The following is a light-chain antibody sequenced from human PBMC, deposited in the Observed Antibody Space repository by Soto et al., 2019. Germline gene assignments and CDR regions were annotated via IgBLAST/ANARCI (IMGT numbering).Light chain of an antibody. Sequence: EIVLTQSPGTLSLSPGERATLSCRASESVSNNYLAWYQQRPGQAARLLIYGASIRATDIPGRFGGHGSGTDFTLTINRLEPEDSAVYYCQQYGGSPWTFGQGTKVEI. V-gene: IGKV3-20*01. CDR1: ESVSNNY. J-gene: IGKJ1*01. CDR3: QQYGGSPWT. CDR2: GAS.